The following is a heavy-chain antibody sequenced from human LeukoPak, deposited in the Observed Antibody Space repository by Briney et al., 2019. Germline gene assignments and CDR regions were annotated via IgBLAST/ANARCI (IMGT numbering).Heavy chain of an antibody. D-gene: IGHD3-10*01. CDR2: IYHSGST. CDR3: ARGSGSYAFDI. CDR1: GGSISSGGYS. V-gene: IGHV4-30-2*01. J-gene: IGHJ3*02. Sequence: SETLSLTCAVSGGSISSGGYSWSWIRQPPGKGLEWIGCIYHSGSTYYNPSLKSRVTISVDRSKNQFSLKLSSVTAADTAVYYCARGSGSYAFDIWGQGTMVTVSS.